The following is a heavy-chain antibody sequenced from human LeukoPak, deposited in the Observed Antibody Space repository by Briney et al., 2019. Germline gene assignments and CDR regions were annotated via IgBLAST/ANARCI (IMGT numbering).Heavy chain of an antibody. D-gene: IGHD3-10*01. Sequence: SEALSVTCTGSGGSISSYYWSLIRQPPGKGLEWIGYIYYSVITNYNPSLKSRVTISVDTSKNQLSLNLCSVTATDTAVYYCARHRGARGVILWFGGLDPWGPGTLVTVSS. J-gene: IGHJ5*02. CDR1: GGSISSYY. CDR2: IYYSVIT. CDR3: ARHRGARGVILWFGGLDP. V-gene: IGHV4-59*08.